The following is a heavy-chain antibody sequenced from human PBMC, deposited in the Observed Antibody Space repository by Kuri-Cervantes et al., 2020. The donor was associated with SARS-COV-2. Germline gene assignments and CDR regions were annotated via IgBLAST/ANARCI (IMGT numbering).Heavy chain of an antibody. V-gene: IGHV3-7*03. CDR2: IKQDGSEK. Sequence: GESLKISCAASGFTFSSYWMSWVRQAPGKGLEWVANIKQDGSEKYYVDSVKGRFTISRDNSKNTLYLQMNSLRAEDTAVYYCAKDPQLGDAFDIWGQGTMVTASS. D-gene: IGHD6-6*01. J-gene: IGHJ3*02. CDR1: GFTFSSYW. CDR3: AKDPQLGDAFDI.